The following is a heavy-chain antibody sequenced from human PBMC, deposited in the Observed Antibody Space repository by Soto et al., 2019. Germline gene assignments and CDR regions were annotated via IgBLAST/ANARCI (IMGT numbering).Heavy chain of an antibody. Sequence: EVQLVESGGGLVQPGGSLKLSCAASGFAFSDSAMHWVRQASGKGLEWIGRIRGKRGNDGTAYAASVKGRFTISRDDSKTTTYLHMNSLKIEDTAVYYCTRRRDWAAVGPLDYWGQGTLVTVSS. CDR1: GFAFSDSA. CDR3: TRRRDWAAVGPLDY. CDR2: IRGKRGNDGT. V-gene: IGHV3-73*02. J-gene: IGHJ4*02. D-gene: IGHD2-21*01.